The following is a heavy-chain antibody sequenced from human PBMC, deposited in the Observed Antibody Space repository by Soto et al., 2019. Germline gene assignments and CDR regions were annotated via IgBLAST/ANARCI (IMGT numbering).Heavy chain of an antibody. CDR3: ARVDVTGRPNYYYYAMDV. D-gene: IGHD2-21*02. Sequence: QVQLVQSGAEVKKPGSSVKISCKTSGDTFSSNVINWVRQAPGQGLEWMGGIIPIFGTPNHAQIFQGRVTITADKSTSTAFMELSSLRSEDTAVYYCARVDVTGRPNYYYYAMDVWGQGTTVTVSS. V-gene: IGHV1-69*06. CDR2: IIPIFGTP. CDR1: GDTFSSNV. J-gene: IGHJ6*02.